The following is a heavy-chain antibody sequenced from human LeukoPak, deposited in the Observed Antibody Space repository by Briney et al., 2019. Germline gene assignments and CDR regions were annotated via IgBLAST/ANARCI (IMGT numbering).Heavy chain of an antibody. Sequence: PSETLSLTCTVSGDSISSGDYYWSWIRQPPGKGLEWIGNIYYSGSTYYNPSLRSRVTISIDTSKNQFSLKLSSVTAADTAVYYCARGYCRGTSCNRYTFDMWGQGTMVTVSS. V-gene: IGHV4-30-4*02. D-gene: IGHD2-2*01. CDR1: GDSISSGDYY. CDR3: ARGYCRGTSCNRYTFDM. CDR2: IYYSGST. J-gene: IGHJ3*02.